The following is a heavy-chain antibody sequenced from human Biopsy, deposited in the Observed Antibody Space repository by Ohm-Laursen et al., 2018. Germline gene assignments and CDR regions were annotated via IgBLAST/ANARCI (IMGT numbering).Heavy chain of an antibody. D-gene: IGHD3-3*01. CDR1: AYTFTAYG. CDR3: ARDPGYDFWSGSDPFDI. V-gene: IGHV1-18*04. J-gene: IGHJ3*02. CDR2: ISTYNADT. Sequence: SVSASRKTSAYTFTAYGISWVRQAPGQGLAWMGWISTYNADTNIAQKFQGRVSMTTDTSTRTACMELRSLRSGDTAIHFCARDPGYDFWSGSDPFDIWGQGTLVTVSS.